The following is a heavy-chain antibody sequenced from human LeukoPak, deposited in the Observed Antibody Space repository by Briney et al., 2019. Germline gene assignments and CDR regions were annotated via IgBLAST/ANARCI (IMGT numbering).Heavy chain of an antibody. D-gene: IGHD5-24*01. CDR3: ARVTRLQANDY. V-gene: IGHV3-33*01. J-gene: IGHJ4*02. CDR2: IWYDGSNK. Sequence: GGSPRLSCAASGFTFSSYGMHWVRQAPGKGLEWVAVIWYDGSNKYYADSVKGRFTISRDNSKNTLYLQMNSLRAEDTAVYYCARVTRLQANDYWGQGTLVTVSS. CDR1: GFTFSSYG.